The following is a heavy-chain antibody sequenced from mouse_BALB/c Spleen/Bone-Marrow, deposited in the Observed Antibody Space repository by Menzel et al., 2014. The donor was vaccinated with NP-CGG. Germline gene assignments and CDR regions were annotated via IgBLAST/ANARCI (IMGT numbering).Heavy chain of an antibody. CDR3: ARLDDGYWYFDV. V-gene: IGHV1-80*01. J-gene: IGHJ1*01. CDR1: GYAFSSYW. D-gene: IGHD2-3*01. CDR2: IYPGDGDS. Sequence: VKLMESGAELVRPGSSVKISCKASGYAFSSYWMNWVKQRPGQGLEWIGQIYPGDGDSNYNGKFKGKATLTADKSSSTAYMQLNSLTSEDSAVYFCARLDDGYWYFDVWGAGTTVTVSS.